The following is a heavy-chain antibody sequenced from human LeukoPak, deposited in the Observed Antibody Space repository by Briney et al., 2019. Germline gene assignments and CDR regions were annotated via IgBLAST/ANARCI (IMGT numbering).Heavy chain of an antibody. Sequence: GGSLRLPCAASGFTFSSYGMHWVRQAPGKGLEWVAVIWYDGSNKYYADSVKGRFTISRDNSKNTLYLQMNSLRAEDTAVYYCARGFDGTNAFDLWGQGTMVTVSS. J-gene: IGHJ3*01. CDR2: IWYDGSNK. V-gene: IGHV3-33*01. D-gene: IGHD3-9*01. CDR3: ARGFDGTNAFDL. CDR1: GFTFSSYG.